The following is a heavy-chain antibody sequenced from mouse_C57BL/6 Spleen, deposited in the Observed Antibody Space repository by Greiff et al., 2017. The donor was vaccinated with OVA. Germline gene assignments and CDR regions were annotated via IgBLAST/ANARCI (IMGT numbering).Heavy chain of an antibody. J-gene: IGHJ4*01. CDR3: VRHYYGSSYPSSYYAMDY. D-gene: IGHD1-1*01. V-gene: IGHV10-1*01. CDR1: GFSFNTYA. Sequence: EVQLVESGGGLVQPKGSLKLSCAASGFSFNTYALNWVRQAPGKGLEWVARIRSKSNNYATYYADSVKDRFTISRDDSESMLYLQMKNLKTEDTAMYYCVRHYYGSSYPSSYYAMDYWGQGTSVTVSS. CDR2: IRSKSNNYAT.